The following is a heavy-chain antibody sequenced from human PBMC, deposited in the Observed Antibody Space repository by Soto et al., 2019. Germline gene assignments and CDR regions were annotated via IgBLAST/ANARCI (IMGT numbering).Heavy chain of an antibody. Sequence: EVQLMESGGGLVQPGGSLRLSCASSGFTLSMSAVNWVRQAPGKGLEWVSYISDSGDRTYYADSVKGLFTISRDRSKNTVSLQIDSLRAEDTAVYYCAKDRGIIVKAGDAFDVWGQGTKVTVSS. J-gene: IGHJ3*01. D-gene: IGHD3-16*02. CDR3: AKDRGIIVKAGDAFDV. CDR1: GFTLSMSA. V-gene: IGHV3-23*01. CDR2: ISDSGDRT.